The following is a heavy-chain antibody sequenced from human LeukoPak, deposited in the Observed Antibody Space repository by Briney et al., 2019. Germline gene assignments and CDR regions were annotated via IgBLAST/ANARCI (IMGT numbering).Heavy chain of an antibody. Sequence: ASVTVSFKASGYTFTSYGISWVRQAPGQGLEWMGWISAYNGNTNYAQKLQGRVTMTTDTSTSTAYMELRSLRSDDTAAYYCATAGLWFGELLLSVWAFDIWGQGTMVTVSS. V-gene: IGHV1-18*01. D-gene: IGHD3-10*01. CDR3: ATAGLWFGELLLSVWAFDI. CDR2: ISAYNGNT. CDR1: GYTFTSYG. J-gene: IGHJ3*02.